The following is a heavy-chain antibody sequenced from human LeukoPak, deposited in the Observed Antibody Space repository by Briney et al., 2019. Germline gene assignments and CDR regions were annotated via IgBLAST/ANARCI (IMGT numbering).Heavy chain of an antibody. Sequence: GGSLRLSCTASGFTFGDYAMGWVRQAPGKGLEWVGFIRSKAYGGTTEYAASVKGRFTISRDDSKSIAYLQMNSLKTEDTAVYYCTSRRSIWRAFDIWGQGTMVTVSS. CDR1: GFTFGDYA. V-gene: IGHV3-49*04. J-gene: IGHJ3*02. CDR3: TSRRSIWRAFDI. CDR2: IRSKAYGGTT. D-gene: IGHD3-3*01.